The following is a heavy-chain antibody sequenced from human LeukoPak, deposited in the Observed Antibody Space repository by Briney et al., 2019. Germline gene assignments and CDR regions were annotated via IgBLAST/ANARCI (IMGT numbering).Heavy chain of an antibody. CDR3: ARDGGSHDFDY. D-gene: IGHD1-26*01. CDR2: IRSSGDST. V-gene: IGHV1-46*01. J-gene: IGHJ4*02. CDR1: GYSFTNYY. Sequence: ASVKVSCKASGYSFTNYYIHWVRQAPGQGLEWMGIIRSSGDSTTYAQKFQGRVTMTGDTSTSTVHMELNSLRSEDTAVYYCARDGGSHDFDYWGQGTLVTVSS.